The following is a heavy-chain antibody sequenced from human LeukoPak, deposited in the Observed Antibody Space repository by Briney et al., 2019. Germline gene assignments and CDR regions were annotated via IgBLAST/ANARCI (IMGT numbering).Heavy chain of an antibody. J-gene: IGHJ6*02. CDR1: GFTFSDYY. D-gene: IGHD4-4*01. CDR3: ARDPVTQHYYYYGMDV. CDR2: ISSSGSTI. V-gene: IGHV3-11*01. Sequence: PGGSPRLSCAASGFTFSDYYMSWIRQAPGKGLEWVSYISSSGSTIYYADSVKGRFTISRDNAKNSLYLQMNSLRAEDTAVYYCARDPVTQHYYYYGMDVWGQGTTVTVSS.